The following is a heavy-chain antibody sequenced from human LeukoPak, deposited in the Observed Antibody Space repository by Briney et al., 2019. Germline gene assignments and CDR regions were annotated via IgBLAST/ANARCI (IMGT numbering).Heavy chain of an antibody. D-gene: IGHD6-13*01. V-gene: IGHV3-48*01. J-gene: IGHJ4*02. Sequence: GGSLRLSCAASGFTFSVYSMHWGRQAPGKGLEWVSYISPSSDTIYYADSVKGRFTVTRDNAKNSLYLQMNSLRAEDTAMYYCARYRQMAAAGPYYFDYWGQGTLVTVSS. CDR1: GFTFSVYS. CDR2: ISPSSDTI. CDR3: ARYRQMAAAGPYYFDY.